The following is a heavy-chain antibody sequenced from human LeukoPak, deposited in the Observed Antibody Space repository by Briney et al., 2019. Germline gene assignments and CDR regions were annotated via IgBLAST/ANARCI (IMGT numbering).Heavy chain of an antibody. CDR2: IYTSGST. Sequence: PSETLSLTCTVSGGSISSYYWSWIRQPAGKGLEWIGRIYTSGSTNYNPSLKSRVTMSVDTSKNQFSLKLSSVTAADTAVYYCAREGPRAYIWLSSGSHFDYWGQGTLVTVSS. D-gene: IGHD6-19*01. V-gene: IGHV4-4*07. CDR1: GGSISSYY. J-gene: IGHJ4*02. CDR3: AREGPRAYIWLSSGSHFDY.